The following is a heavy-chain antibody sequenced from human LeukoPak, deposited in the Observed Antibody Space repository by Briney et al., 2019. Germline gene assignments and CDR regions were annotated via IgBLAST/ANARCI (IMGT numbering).Heavy chain of an antibody. CDR1: RFTFSSYA. V-gene: IGHV3-21*01. J-gene: IGHJ4*02. D-gene: IGHD2-21*02. CDR3: ARARGSCGGDCYLFDY. CDR2: ISSSSSYI. Sequence: PGGSLRLSCAASRFTFSSYAMSWVRQAPGKGLEWVSSISSSSSYIYYADSVKGRFTISRDNAKNSLYLQMNSLRAEDTAVYYCARARGSCGGDCYLFDYWGQGTLVTVSS.